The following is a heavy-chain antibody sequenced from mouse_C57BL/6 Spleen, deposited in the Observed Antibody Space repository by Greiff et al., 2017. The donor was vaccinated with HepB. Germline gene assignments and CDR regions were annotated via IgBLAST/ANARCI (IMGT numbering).Heavy chain of an antibody. CDR2: ISDGGSYT. D-gene: IGHD1-1*01. CDR1: GFTFSSYA. V-gene: IGHV5-4*01. J-gene: IGHJ4*01. CDR3: ARENDYGSSYVDAMDY. Sequence: EVMLVESGGGLVKPGGSLKLSCAASGFTFSSYAMSWVRQTPEKRLEWVATISDGGSYTYYPDNVKGRFTISRDNAKNNLYLQMRHLKSEDTAMYYCARENDYGSSYVDAMDYWGQGTSVTVSS.